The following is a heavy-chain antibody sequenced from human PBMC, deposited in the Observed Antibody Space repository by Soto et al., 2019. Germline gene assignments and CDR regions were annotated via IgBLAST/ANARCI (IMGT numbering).Heavy chain of an antibody. CDR3: ARDRDGYNPVDY. Sequence: EVQLVESGGGLVKPGGSLRLSCAASGFIFSSYSMNWVRQAPGKGLAWVSCISSSGSHAYYADSVKGRFTISRDNAKESLYLQMNSLRAEDTAVYYCARDRDGYNPVDYWGQGTLVTVSS. D-gene: IGHD1-1*01. V-gene: IGHV3-21*01. J-gene: IGHJ4*02. CDR1: GFIFSSYS. CDR2: ISSSGSHA.